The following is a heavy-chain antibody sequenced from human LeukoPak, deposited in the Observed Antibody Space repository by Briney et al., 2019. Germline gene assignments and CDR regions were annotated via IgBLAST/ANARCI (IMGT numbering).Heavy chain of an antibody. D-gene: IGHD6-13*01. Sequence: GASVKVSCKASGGTFSSYAISWVRQAPGQGLEWMGRIIPILGIANYAQKFQGRVTITADKSTSTAYMELSSLRSEDTAVYYCARARTSSSWYSHYGMDVWGQGTTVTVSS. J-gene: IGHJ6*02. V-gene: IGHV1-69*04. CDR2: IIPILGIA. CDR1: GGTFSSYA. CDR3: ARARTSSSWYSHYGMDV.